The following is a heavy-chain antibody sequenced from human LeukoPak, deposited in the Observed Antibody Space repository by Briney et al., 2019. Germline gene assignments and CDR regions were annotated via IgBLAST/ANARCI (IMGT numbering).Heavy chain of an antibody. CDR2: ISSSSSTI. CDR1: GFTFSSYA. J-gene: IGHJ4*02. V-gene: IGHV3-48*01. CDR3: ARDRWFGESLPAHFDY. Sequence: GGSLRLSCAASGFTFSSYAMSWVRQAPGKGLEWVSYISSSSSTIYYADSVKGRFTISRDNAQNSLYLQMNNLRAEDTAVYYCARDRWFGESLPAHFDYWGQGTLVTVSS. D-gene: IGHD3-10*01.